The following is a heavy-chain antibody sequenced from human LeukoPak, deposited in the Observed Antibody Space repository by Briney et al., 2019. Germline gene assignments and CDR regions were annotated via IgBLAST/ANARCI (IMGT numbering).Heavy chain of an antibody. CDR1: GFTFSSYE. Sequence: GGSLRLSCAASGFTFSSYEMNWVRQAPGKGLEWVSYISSSGSTIYYADSVKGRFTISRDNAKNSLYLQMNSLRAEDTAVYYCARSASLRTFDIWGQGTMVTVSS. J-gene: IGHJ3*02. CDR3: ARSASLRTFDI. D-gene: IGHD4-17*01. CDR2: ISSSGSTI. V-gene: IGHV3-48*03.